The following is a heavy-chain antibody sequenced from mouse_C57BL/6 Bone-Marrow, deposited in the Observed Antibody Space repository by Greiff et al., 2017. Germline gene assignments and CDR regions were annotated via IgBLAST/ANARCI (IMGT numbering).Heavy chain of an antibody. CDR3: ASHYYGSSPSYWYFDV. D-gene: IGHD1-1*01. J-gene: IGHJ1*03. CDR1: GFSLTSYA. Sequence: VKLMESGPGLVAPSQSLSITCTVSGFSLTSYAISWVRQPPGKGLEWLGVIWTGGGTNYNSALKSRLSISKDNSKSQVFLKMNSLQTDDTARYYCASHYYGSSPSYWYFDVWGTGTTVTVSS. CDR2: IWTGGGT. V-gene: IGHV2-9-1*01.